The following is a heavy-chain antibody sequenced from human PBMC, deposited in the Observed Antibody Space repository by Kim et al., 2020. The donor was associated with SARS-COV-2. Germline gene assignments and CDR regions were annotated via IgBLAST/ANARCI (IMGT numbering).Heavy chain of an antibody. Sequence: SQTLSLTCAISGDSVSSNSVAWNWIRQSPSRGLEWLGRTYYRSKWYNDYAVTVKSRITINPDTSKNQFSLQLNSVIPEDTAVYYCARVEGRGTPGTTGYYGMDVGGQGTTVTVSS. V-gene: IGHV6-1*01. CDR3: ARVEGRGTPGTTGYYGMDV. CDR1: GDSVSSNSVA. CDR2: TYYRSKWYN. D-gene: IGHD1-1*01. J-gene: IGHJ6*02.